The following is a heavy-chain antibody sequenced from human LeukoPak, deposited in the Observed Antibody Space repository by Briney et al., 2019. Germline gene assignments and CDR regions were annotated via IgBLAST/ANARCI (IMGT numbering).Heavy chain of an antibody. D-gene: IGHD1-26*01. Sequence: GESLKISCKASGYTFTSYKISWVRQAPGQGLEWMGWISGYNGNTDYAQKFQGRVTVTIDTSTSTAYMELRSLRYDDTALYYCARNDGTYGLPFDIWGQGTMVTVSS. CDR1: GYTFTSYK. V-gene: IGHV1-18*01. CDR2: ISGYNGNT. J-gene: IGHJ3*02. CDR3: ARNDGTYGLPFDI.